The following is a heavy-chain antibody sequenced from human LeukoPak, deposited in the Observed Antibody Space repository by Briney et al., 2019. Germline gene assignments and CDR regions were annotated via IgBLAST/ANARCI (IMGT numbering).Heavy chain of an antibody. CDR3: ATDRDTNNWYFY. V-gene: IGHV4-39*07. J-gene: IGHJ4*02. CDR1: GLSLSSTNYY. Sequence: PSETLSLTCLVSGLSLSSTNYYWGRIRQSPGKGLEWIGSIYSGSTYYNPSLKSRVTISIDTSGNQISLQLRSVTAADTATYYCATDRDTNNWYFYWGQGTLVAVSS. D-gene: IGHD1-7*01. CDR2: IYSGST.